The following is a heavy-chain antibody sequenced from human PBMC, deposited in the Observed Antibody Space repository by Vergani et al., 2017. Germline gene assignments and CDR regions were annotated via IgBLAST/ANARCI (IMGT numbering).Heavy chain of an antibody. CDR2: ISGSGVSA. CDR3: AKQYFVSGNYLFDY. CDR1: GFTFSSYA. D-gene: IGHD3-10*01. J-gene: IGHJ4*02. Sequence: EVQLLESGGGLVQPGGSLRLSCGASGFTFSSYAMTWVRLAPGKGLQWVSAISGSGVSAYYTDSVKGRFTISRDNSKNMLFLQMNNLRTEDTAIYYCAKQYFVSGNYLFDYWGQGTLVTVSS. V-gene: IGHV3-23*01.